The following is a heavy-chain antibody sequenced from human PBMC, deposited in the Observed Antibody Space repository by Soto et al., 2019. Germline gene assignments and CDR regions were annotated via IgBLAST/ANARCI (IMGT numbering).Heavy chain of an antibody. CDR3: AKGFTMIVAPSW. D-gene: IGHD3-22*01. J-gene: IGHJ4*02. V-gene: IGHV3-23*01. CDR1: GFTFSSYA. CDR2: ISGSGGTT. Sequence: SGFTFSSYAMSWVRQAPGKGLEWVSAISGSGGTTNYADSVKGRFTISRDNSKNTLYLQMNSLRAEDTAVYYCAKGFTMIVAPSWWGQGTLVTVSS.